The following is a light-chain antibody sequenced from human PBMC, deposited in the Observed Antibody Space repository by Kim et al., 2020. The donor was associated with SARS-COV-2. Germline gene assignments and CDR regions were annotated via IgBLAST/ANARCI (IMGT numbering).Light chain of an antibody. CDR3: QQLKSYPLT. Sequence: SSSVRDKVTITCRAGQGISSYLAWYQQKPGTAPELLIYAASTLQSGVPSRFSGSGSGTDFTLTISSLQPEDFATYYCQQLKSYPLTFGGGTKLEI. CDR1: QGISSY. V-gene: IGKV1-9*01. CDR2: AAS. J-gene: IGKJ4*01.